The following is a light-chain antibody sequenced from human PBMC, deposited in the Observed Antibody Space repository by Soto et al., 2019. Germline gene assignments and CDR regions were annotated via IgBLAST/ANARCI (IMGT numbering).Light chain of an antibody. CDR1: RYDVGGYNY. CDR2: EVD. CDR3: LSYTGREKVI. J-gene: IGLJ2*01. V-gene: IGLV2-8*01. Sequence: QSALTQPPSVSGSPGQSVTMSCTGTRYDVGGYNYVSWYQQHPGKAPKVIIYEVDKRPSGVSDRFSGSKSGYTASLTVSGLLPEEGAGFFCLSYTGREKVIFGGGTKLTVL.